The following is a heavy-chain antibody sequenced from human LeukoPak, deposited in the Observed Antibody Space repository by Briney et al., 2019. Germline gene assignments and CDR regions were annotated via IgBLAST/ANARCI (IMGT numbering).Heavy chain of an antibody. Sequence: SETLSLTCTVSGGSISSSSYYWSWIRQPPGKGLEWIGYIYYSGSTNYNPSLKSRVTISVDTSKNQFSLKLGSVTAADTAVYYCARDQGGNQGLQHWGQGTLVTVSS. J-gene: IGHJ1*01. V-gene: IGHV4-61*01. CDR3: ARDQGGNQGLQH. CDR2: IYYSGST. D-gene: IGHD4-23*01. CDR1: GGSISSSSYY.